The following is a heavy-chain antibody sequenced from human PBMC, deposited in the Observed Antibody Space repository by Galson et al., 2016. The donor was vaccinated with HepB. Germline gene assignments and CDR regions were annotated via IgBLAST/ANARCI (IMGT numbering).Heavy chain of an antibody. D-gene: IGHD2-8*01. J-gene: IGHJ4*02. CDR3: AREGGPGYCTNGVCYSSDLDY. V-gene: IGHV3-48*01. CDR1: GFTFKTYA. Sequence: SLRLSCAASGFTFKTYAMNWVRQAPGKGLEWISYINSSSSPTYYADSVKGRFTISRDNAKNTLYLQMNSLRAEDTAVYYCAREGGPGYCTNGVCYSSDLDYWGQGTLVTVSS. CDR2: INSSSSPT.